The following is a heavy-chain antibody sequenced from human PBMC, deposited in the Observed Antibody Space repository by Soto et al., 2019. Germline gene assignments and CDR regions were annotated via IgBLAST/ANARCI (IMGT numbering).Heavy chain of an antibody. CDR1: GFTFSSYA. J-gene: IGHJ4*02. V-gene: IGHV3-23*01. Sequence: GGSLIPSCAASGFTFSSYAMSWVRQAPGKGLEWVSAISGSGGSTYYADSVKGRFTISRDNSKNTLYLQMNSLRAEDTAVYYCAFVGKITWKVRPLDYWGQGTLVTVSS. CDR3: AFVGKITWKVRPLDY. CDR2: ISGSGGST. D-gene: IGHD1-1*01.